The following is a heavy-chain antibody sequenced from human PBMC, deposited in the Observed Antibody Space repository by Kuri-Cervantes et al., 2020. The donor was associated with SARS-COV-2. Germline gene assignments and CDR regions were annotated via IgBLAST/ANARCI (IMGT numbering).Heavy chain of an antibody. V-gene: IGHV3-48*03. Sequence: GESLKISCAASGITFSSYAMHWVRQAPGKGLEWVSNIGPTATTKYYADSVKGRFTISRDNAKNSLYLQMSSLRAEDTAVYYCARDLRMGKSLDYWGQGTLVTVSS. D-gene: IGHD7-27*01. CDR1: GITFSSYA. J-gene: IGHJ4*02. CDR3: ARDLRMGKSLDY. CDR2: IGPTATTK.